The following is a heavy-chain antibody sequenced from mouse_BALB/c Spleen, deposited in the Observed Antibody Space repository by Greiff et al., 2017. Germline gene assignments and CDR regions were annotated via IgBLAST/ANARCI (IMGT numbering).Heavy chain of an antibody. CDR1: GFTFTDYY. CDR2: IRNKANGYTT. J-gene: IGHJ2*01. Sequence: EVMLVESGGGLVQPGGSLRLSCATSGFTFTDYYMSWVRQPPGKALEWLGFIRNKANGYTTEYSASVKGRFTISRDNSQSILYLQMNTLRAGDSATYYCAREKGYWGQGTTLTVSS. V-gene: IGHV7-3*02. CDR3: AREKGY.